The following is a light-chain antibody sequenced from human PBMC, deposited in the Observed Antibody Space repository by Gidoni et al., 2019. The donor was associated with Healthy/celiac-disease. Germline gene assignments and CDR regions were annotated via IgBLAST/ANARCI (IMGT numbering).Light chain of an antibody. CDR2: LNSDGSH. Sequence: HLVLPQSPSASASLDASLKLTCTLSSGHSSYAIAWHQQQPEKGPRYLMKLNSDGSHSKGDGIPDRFSGSSSGAERYLTISSLQSEDEADYYCQTWGTGIHVVFGGGTKLTVL. CDR1: SGHSSYA. J-gene: IGLJ2*01. V-gene: IGLV4-69*01. CDR3: QTWGTGIHVV.